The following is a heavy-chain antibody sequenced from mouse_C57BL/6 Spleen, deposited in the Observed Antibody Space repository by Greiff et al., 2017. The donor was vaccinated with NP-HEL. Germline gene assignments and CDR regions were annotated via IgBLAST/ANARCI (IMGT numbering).Heavy chain of an antibody. J-gene: IGHJ1*03. D-gene: IGHD1-1*01. V-gene: IGHV14-3*01. CDR3: ARTHYYGSSYGYFDV. Sequence: VQLQQSVAELVRPGASVKLSCTASGFNIKNTYMHWVKQRPEQGLEWIGRIDPANGNTKYATKFQGKATITADSSSNTAYLQLSSLTSEDTAIYYCARTHYYGSSYGYFDVWGTGTTVTVSS. CDR1: GFNIKNTY. CDR2: IDPANGNT.